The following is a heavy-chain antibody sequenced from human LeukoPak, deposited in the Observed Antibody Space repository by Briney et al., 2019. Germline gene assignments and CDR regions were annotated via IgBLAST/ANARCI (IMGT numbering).Heavy chain of an antibody. Sequence: GGSLRLSCAASGFTFSSYEMNWVRQAPGKGLEWLANIKQGGSEKYYVDSVKGRFTISRDNAKNSLYLQMNSLRAEDTAVYYCARVELGYCSGGSCYSIWFDPWGQGTLVTVSS. CDR1: GFTFSSYE. V-gene: IGHV3-7*05. D-gene: IGHD2-15*01. CDR3: ARVELGYCSGGSCYSIWFDP. CDR2: IKQGGSEK. J-gene: IGHJ5*02.